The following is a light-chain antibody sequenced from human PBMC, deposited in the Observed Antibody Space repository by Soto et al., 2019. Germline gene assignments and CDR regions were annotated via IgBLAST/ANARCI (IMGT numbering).Light chain of an antibody. CDR2: EVS. CDR3: SSYAGTNKV. J-gene: IGLJ3*02. V-gene: IGLV2-8*01. Sequence: QSALTQPPSASGSPGQSVTISCTGNSGDVGGHNFVSWYQFHPGKAPKLIIYEVSKRPSGVPNRFSGSKSDNTASLTVSGLQAEDEADYFCSSYAGTNKVFGGGTKVTVL. CDR1: SGDVGGHNF.